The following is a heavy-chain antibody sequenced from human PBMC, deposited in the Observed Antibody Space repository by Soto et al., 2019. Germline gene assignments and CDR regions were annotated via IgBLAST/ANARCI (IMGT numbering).Heavy chain of an antibody. J-gene: IGHJ4*02. Sequence: SETLSLTCAVYGGSFSGYYWSWIRQPPGKGLEWIGEINHSGSTNYNPSLKSRVTISVDTSKNQFSLKLSSVTAADTAVYYCATGPLEMATIGVKLEYWGQGTLVTVSS. CDR1: GGSFSGYY. V-gene: IGHV4-34*01. CDR2: INHSGST. D-gene: IGHD5-12*01. CDR3: ATGPLEMATIGVKLEY.